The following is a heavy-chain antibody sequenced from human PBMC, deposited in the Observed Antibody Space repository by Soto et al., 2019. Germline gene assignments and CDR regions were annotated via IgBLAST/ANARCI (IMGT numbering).Heavy chain of an antibody. Sequence: EVQLLESGGGLVQPGGSLRLSCAASGFTFSSYAMSWVRQAPGKGLEWVSAISGSGGSTYYADSVEGRSTISRDNSKNTLYLQMNSLRAEDTAVYYCAKIPGYSGSYYYYYGMDVWGQGTTVTVSS. CDR3: AKIPGYSGSYYYYYGMDV. D-gene: IGHD1-26*01. J-gene: IGHJ6*02. CDR2: ISGSGGST. V-gene: IGHV3-23*01. CDR1: GFTFSSYA.